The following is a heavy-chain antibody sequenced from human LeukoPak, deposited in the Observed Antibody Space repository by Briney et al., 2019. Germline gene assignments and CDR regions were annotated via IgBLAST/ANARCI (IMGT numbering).Heavy chain of an antibody. J-gene: IGHJ4*02. D-gene: IGHD7-27*01. CDR3: AKDINWASFES. CDR2: IFHSGST. Sequence: SGTLSLTCAVSGDSLNTNTWWSWVRQPPGKGLEWTGEIFHSGSTNYHPSLESRLTISRDNSKNTLYLQMNSLRAEDTALYYCAKDINWASFESWGQGTLVTVSS. V-gene: IGHV4-4*02. CDR1: GDSLNTNTW.